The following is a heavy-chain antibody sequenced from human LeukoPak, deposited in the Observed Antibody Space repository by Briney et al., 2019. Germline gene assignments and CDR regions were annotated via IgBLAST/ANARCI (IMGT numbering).Heavy chain of an antibody. CDR2: FYPEDGKT. CDR1: GYTLTELS. Sequence: ASVKVSCKVSGYTLTELSMHWVRQAPGKGLAWMGGFYPEDGKTIYAQKFQGRVTMTEYTSTGTAYMELSSLRSEDTAVYYCATSAAGSEYYYGMDVWGQGTTVTVSS. D-gene: IGHD6-13*01. J-gene: IGHJ6*02. V-gene: IGHV1-24*01. CDR3: ATSAAGSEYYYGMDV.